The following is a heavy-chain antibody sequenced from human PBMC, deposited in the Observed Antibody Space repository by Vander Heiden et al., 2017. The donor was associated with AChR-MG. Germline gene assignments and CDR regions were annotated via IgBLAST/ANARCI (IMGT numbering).Heavy chain of an antibody. CDR1: GGSFSGYS. CDR2: INHSGST. V-gene: IGHV4-34*01. J-gene: IGHJ4*02. D-gene: IGHD5-12*01. Sequence: QVQLQQWGAGLLKPSETLSLTCAVYGGSFSGYSWSWIRTPPGKGLEWIGEINHSGSTNYNPSLKSRVTISVDTSKNQFSLKLSSVTAADTAVYYWARRRDGYNRRTLYFDYWGQGTLVTVSS. CDR3: ARRRDGYNRRTLYFDY.